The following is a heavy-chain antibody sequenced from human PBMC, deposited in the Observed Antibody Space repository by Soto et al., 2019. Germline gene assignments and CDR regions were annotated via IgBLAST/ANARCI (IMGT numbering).Heavy chain of an antibody. V-gene: IGHV3-30-3*01. Sequence: QVQLVESGGGVVQPGRSLRLSCAASGFTFSSYAMHWVRQAPGKGLEWVAVISYDGSNKYYADSVKGRFTISRDNSKNTLYLQMNSLRAEDTAVYYCARDNNGGSYRVGGSRFDYWGQGTLVTVSS. CDR1: GFTFSSYA. CDR2: ISYDGSNK. D-gene: IGHD1-26*01. CDR3: ARDNNGGSYRVGGSRFDY. J-gene: IGHJ4*02.